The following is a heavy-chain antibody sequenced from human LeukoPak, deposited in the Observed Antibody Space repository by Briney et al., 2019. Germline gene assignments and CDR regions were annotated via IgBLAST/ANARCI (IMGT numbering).Heavy chain of an antibody. D-gene: IGHD5-12*01. CDR3: ARLRPSGYGGLDAFDI. J-gene: IGHJ3*02. V-gene: IGHV4-39*07. CDR2: IYYSGST. CDR1: GGSISSSSYY. Sequence: SETLSLTCTVSGGSISSSSYYWGWIRQPPGKGLEWIGSIYYSGSTYYNPSLKSRVTMSVDTSKNQFSLKLSSVTAADTAVYYCARLRPSGYGGLDAFDIWGQGTMVTVSS.